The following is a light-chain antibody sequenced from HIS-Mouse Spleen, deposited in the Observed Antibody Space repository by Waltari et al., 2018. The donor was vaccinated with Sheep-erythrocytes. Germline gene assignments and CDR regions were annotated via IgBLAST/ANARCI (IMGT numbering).Light chain of an antibody. V-gene: IGLV3-1*01. CDR3: QAWDSSTAWV. Sequence: SYELTQPPSVTVSSGQTDSITCSGDNMGEKYLGWYQQKPGQSPVLVIYQDSKRPSGIPERFSGSNSGNTATLTISGTQAMDEADYYCQAWDSSTAWVFGGGTKLTVL. CDR1: NMGEKY. J-gene: IGLJ3*02. CDR2: QDS.